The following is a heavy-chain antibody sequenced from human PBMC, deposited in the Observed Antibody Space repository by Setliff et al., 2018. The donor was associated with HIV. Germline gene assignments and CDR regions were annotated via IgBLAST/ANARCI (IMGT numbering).Heavy chain of an antibody. J-gene: IGHJ3*02. CDR3: ASTSFYMVRGVIVTNALDI. Sequence: LSLTCTVSGGSISSYYWSWIRQPPGKGLEWIGYIYYSGSTNYNPSLKSRVTISVDTSKNQFSLRLTSVTAADTAVYYCASTSFYMVRGVIVTNALDIWGQGTMVTVSS. CDR1: GGSISSYY. CDR2: IYYSGST. D-gene: IGHD3-10*01. V-gene: IGHV4-59*12.